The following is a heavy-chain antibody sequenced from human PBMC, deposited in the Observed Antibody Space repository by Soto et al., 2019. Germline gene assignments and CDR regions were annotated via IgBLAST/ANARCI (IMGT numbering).Heavy chain of an antibody. J-gene: IGHJ4*02. CDR1: GYSFTNYY. CDR2: INPTGGST. Sequence: QVQLVQSGAEVKKPGASVKVSCKASGYSFTNYYIHWVRQAPGQGLEWMGMINPTGGSTTYAQKFQGRVTMTKNTSTSTLYMEVSSLTSEDTAVYFCARVSVGVATCFNYWGQGTPVTVSS. D-gene: IGHD1-26*01. CDR3: ARVSVGVATCFNY. V-gene: IGHV1-46*03.